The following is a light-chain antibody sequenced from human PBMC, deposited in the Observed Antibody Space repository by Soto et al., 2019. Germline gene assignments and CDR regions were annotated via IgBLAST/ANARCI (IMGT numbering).Light chain of an antibody. CDR3: QQYHNWPPLT. V-gene: IGKV3-15*01. J-gene: IGKJ4*01. Sequence: EIVLTQSPATLSLSPGERATLSCRASQSVSSYLAWYQQKPGQAPRLLIFGASARATGIPDRFSGSGSGTQFTLTISSLQSEDFAVYYCQQYHNWPPLTFGGGTKVDIK. CDR2: GAS. CDR1: QSVSSY.